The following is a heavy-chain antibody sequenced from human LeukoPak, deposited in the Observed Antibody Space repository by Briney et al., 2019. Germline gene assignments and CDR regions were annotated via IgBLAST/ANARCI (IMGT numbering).Heavy chain of an antibody. CDR3: ARAPVAGTGYYYYYYYMDV. CDR2: INPSGGST. Sequence: ASVKVSCKASGYTFTSYYMHWVRQAPGQGLEWMGIINPSGGSTSYAQKFQGRVTMTRDTSTSTVYMELSSLRSEDTAVYYCARAPVAGTGYYYYYYYMDVWGKGTTVTASS. V-gene: IGHV1-46*01. D-gene: IGHD6-19*01. J-gene: IGHJ6*03. CDR1: GYTFTSYY.